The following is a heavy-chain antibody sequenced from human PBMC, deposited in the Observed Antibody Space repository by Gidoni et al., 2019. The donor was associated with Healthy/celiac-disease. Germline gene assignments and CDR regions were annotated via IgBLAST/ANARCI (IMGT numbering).Heavy chain of an antibody. CDR1: GGSISSYY. D-gene: IGHD1-26*01. V-gene: IGHV4-59*08. Sequence: QVQLQASGPGLVQPSETLSLTCPVSGGSISSYYWRWIRQPPGKGLEWIGYIDYSGSTNYNPSLKSRVTISVDTSKNQFSLKLSFVNAADTAVYYCAGGGSYYTDDWGQGTLVTVSS. CDR2: IDYSGST. CDR3: AGGGSYYTDD. J-gene: IGHJ4*02.